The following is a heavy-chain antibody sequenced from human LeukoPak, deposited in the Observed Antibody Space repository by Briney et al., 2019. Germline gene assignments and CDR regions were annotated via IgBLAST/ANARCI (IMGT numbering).Heavy chain of an antibody. CDR3: ARDSDGGSWNVYLYNWFDP. J-gene: IGHJ5*02. Sequence: EASVKVSCKASGYTFTSYGISWVRQAPGQGLEWMGWISAYNGNTNYAQKLQGRVTMTTDTSTSTAYMELRSLRSDDTAVYYCARDSDGGSWNVYLYNWFDPWGQGTLVTVSS. CDR2: ISAYNGNT. D-gene: IGHD1-1*01. CDR1: GYTFTSYG. V-gene: IGHV1-18*01.